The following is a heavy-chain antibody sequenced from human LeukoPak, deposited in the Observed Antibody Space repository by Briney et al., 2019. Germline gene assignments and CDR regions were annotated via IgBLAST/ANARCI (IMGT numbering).Heavy chain of an antibody. V-gene: IGHV4-59*11. Sequence: HPSETLSLTCTVSGASISSHYWCWIRQPPGTGLEWIGDIYYRGSTTYNPSLKSRVSISLDTSRNQFSLNLSSVTAADTAVYYCANLEVGRFDPWGQGTLVTVPS. CDR2: IYYRGST. CDR1: GASISSHY. D-gene: IGHD7-27*01. CDR3: ANLEVGRFDP. J-gene: IGHJ5*02.